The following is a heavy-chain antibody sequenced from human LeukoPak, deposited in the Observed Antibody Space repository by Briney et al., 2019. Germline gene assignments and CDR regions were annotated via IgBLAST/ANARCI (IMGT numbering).Heavy chain of an antibody. CDR3: ARGLEEVRFLEVGPYGMDV. D-gene: IGHD3-3*01. Sequence: GASVKVSCKASGYTFTSYDINWVRQATGQGLEWMGWMNPNSGNTGYAQKFQGRVTMTRNTSISTAYMELSSLRSEDTAVYYCARGLEEVRFLEVGPYGMDVWGQGTTVTVSS. J-gene: IGHJ6*02. CDR2: MNPNSGNT. CDR1: GYTFTSYD. V-gene: IGHV1-8*01.